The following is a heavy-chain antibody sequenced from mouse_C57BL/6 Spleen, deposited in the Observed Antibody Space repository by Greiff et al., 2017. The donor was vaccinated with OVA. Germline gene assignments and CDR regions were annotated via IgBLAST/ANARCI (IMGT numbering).Heavy chain of an antibody. J-gene: IGHJ4*01. CDR1: GFTFSDYY. CDR3: ARDLTAMDY. Sequence: EVQVVESEGGLVQPGRSMKLSCTASGFTFSDYYMAWVRQVPEKGLEWVANINYDGSSTYYLDSLKSRFIISRDNAKNILYLQMSSLKSEDTATYYCARDLTAMDYWGQGTSVTVSS. V-gene: IGHV5-16*01. CDR2: INYDGSST. D-gene: IGHD2-12*01.